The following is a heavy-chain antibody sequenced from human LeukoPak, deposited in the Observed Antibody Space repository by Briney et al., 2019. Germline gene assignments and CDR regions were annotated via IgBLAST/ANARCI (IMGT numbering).Heavy chain of an antibody. D-gene: IGHD3-22*01. V-gene: IGHV3-23*01. CDR2: ISGSGGST. CDR1: GFTFSSYA. CDR3: AKSSYYDTSGSYREYYFDY. J-gene: IGHJ4*02. Sequence: GGSLRLSCAASGFTFSSYAMSWVRQAPGKGLERVSAISGSGGSTYYADSVKGRFTISRDNSKNTLYLQMNSLRAEDTALYYCAKSSYYDTSGSYREYYFDYWGQGALVTVSS.